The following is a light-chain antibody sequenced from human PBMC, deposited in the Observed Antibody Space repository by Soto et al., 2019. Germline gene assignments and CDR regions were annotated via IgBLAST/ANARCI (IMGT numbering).Light chain of an antibody. CDR3: QQANSFPPWT. CDR1: QGISNW. Sequence: DIQLTQSPSSVSASLGDRVTITCRASQGISNWLAWYQQKPGKAPKLLISAASSLQNRVPSRFSGSGSGTEFTLTISSLQPEDFATYYCQQANSFPPWTFGQGTKVEIK. CDR2: AAS. J-gene: IGKJ1*01. V-gene: IGKV1-12*01.